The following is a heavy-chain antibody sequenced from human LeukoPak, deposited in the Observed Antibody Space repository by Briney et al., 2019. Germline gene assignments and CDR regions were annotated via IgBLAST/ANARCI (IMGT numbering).Heavy chain of an antibody. CDR2: INSDGSYT. Sequence: GGSLRLSCVASGFTFSSCWMHWVRQAPGKGLVWVSRINSDGSYTSYADSVKGRFTISRDNAKNTVYLQMNSLRAEDTAVYYCATDLPPRSGHTDYWGQGTLVTVSP. J-gene: IGHJ4*02. V-gene: IGHV3-74*01. CDR1: GFTFSSCW. D-gene: IGHD2-15*01. CDR3: ATDLPPRSGHTDY.